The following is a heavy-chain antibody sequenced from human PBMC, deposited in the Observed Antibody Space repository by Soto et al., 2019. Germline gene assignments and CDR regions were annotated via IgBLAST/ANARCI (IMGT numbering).Heavy chain of an antibody. CDR3: GRAQSEQIVVFY. Sequence: ASVKVSCKASGYTFTGHYIYWVRQAPQQGPEWMGEIGPDRGAKKNAQIMRGGITMTMDSTNTTVHMELRKLSPDDTAVYYCGRAQSEQIVVFYWGQGTPVTVSS. V-gene: IGHV1-2*02. CDR1: GYTFTGHY. J-gene: IGHJ4*02. CDR2: IGPDRGAK. D-gene: IGHD3-22*01.